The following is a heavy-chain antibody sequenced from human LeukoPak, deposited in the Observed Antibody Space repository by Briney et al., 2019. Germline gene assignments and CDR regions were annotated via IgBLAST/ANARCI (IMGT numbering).Heavy chain of an antibody. Sequence: SETLSLTCTVSGGSISSSRYYWAWIRQPPGKGLEWIGSIYYSGSTYYNPSLKSRVTISVDTSKNQFSLKLSSVTDADTAVYYCASADNYYDSSGYYLDWFDPWGQGTLVTVSS. CDR1: GGSISSSRYY. CDR3: ASADNYYDSSGYYLDWFDP. V-gene: IGHV4-39*01. J-gene: IGHJ5*02. D-gene: IGHD3-22*01. CDR2: IYYSGST.